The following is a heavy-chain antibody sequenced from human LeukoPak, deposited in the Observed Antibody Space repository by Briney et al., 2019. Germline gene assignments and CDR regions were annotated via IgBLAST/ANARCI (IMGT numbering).Heavy chain of an antibody. D-gene: IGHD1-26*01. J-gene: IGHJ4*02. Sequence: GGSLRLSCAASGFKVNIYTMSWIRQAQGKGLELISAVGSGGTRYYADSVKGRFTISRDNSENTVSLQMDSLRADDTAMYYCAKMRGMPREAYHFDRWGQGTLVAVSS. CDR3: AKMRGMPREAYHFDR. V-gene: IGHV3-23*01. CDR1: GFKVNIYT. CDR2: VGSGGTR.